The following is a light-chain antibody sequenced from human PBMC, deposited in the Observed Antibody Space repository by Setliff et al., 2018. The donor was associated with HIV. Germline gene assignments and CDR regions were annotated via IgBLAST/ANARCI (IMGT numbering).Light chain of an antibody. V-gene: IGLV2-23*01. CDR3: CSYAGSLYV. J-gene: IGLJ1*01. Sequence: QSVLTQPASVSGSPGQSITISCTGTSGDVGRYNLVSWYQQQPGKPPKLMIYQASKRPSGVSNRFSGSKSGNTASLTISGLQAEDEADYYCCSYAGSLYVFGTRTKVTVL. CDR2: QAS. CDR1: SGDVGRYNL.